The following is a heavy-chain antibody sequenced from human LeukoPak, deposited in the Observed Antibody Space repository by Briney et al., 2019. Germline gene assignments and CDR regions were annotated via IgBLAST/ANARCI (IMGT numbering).Heavy chain of an antibody. V-gene: IGHV1-2*02. D-gene: IGHD1-7*01. CDR3: ARPPTQYNWNYAVNWFDP. J-gene: IGHJ5*02. CDR1: GYTFTGYY. Sequence: GASVNVSCKASGYTFTGYYMHWVQQAPGQGLEWMGWINPNSGGTNYAQKFQGRVTMTRDTSISTAYMELSRLRSDDTAVYYCARPPTQYNWNYAVNWFDPWGQGTLVTVSS. CDR2: INPNSGGT.